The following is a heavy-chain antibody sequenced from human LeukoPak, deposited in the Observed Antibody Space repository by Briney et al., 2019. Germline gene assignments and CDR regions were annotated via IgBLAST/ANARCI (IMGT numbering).Heavy chain of an antibody. J-gene: IGHJ4*02. CDR2: INQDGSEK. Sequence: PGGSLRLSCAASGFTVSSNYMSWVRQAPGKGLEWVANINQDGSEKYSVDSVKGRFTISRDNAKSSLYLQMNNLRADDTAVYYCARDRALYDSRRGYYYTEDDYWGQGTLVTVSS. V-gene: IGHV3-7*01. D-gene: IGHD3-22*01. CDR3: ARDRALYDSRRGYYYTEDDY. CDR1: GFTVSSNY.